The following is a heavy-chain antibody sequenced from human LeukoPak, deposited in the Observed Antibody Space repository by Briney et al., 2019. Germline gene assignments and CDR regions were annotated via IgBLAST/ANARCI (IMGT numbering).Heavy chain of an antibody. CDR3: ARGEWFGELLPDY. V-gene: IGHV1-69*06. D-gene: IGHD3-10*01. J-gene: IGHJ4*02. Sequence: GASVKVSCKASGGTFSSYAISWVRQAPGQGLEWMGGIIPIFGTANYAQKFQGRVTITADKSTSTAYMELSSLRSEDTAVYYRARGEWFGELLPDYWGQGTLVTVSS. CDR1: GGTFSSYA. CDR2: IIPIFGTA.